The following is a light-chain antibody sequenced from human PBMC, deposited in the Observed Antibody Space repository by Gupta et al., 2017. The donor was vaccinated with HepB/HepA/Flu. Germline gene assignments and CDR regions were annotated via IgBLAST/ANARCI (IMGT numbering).Light chain of an antibody. CDR1: QSISSY. CDR2: AAS. V-gene: IGKV1-39*01. CDR3: QHRYSTPYT. Sequence: DIQMTQSPSSLSASVGDRVTITCRASQSISSYLNWYQQKPGKAPKLLIYAASRLQSGVASRFSGSGSGTDFTLTISSRQPEDFATYYCQHRYSTPYTFGQGTKVEIK. J-gene: IGKJ2*01.